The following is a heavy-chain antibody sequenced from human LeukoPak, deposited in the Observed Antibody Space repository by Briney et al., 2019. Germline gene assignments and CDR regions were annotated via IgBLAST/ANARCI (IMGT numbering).Heavy chain of an antibody. CDR2: IYYSGST. J-gene: IGHJ5*02. Sequence: SETLSLTCTVSGGSISSSSYYWGWMREPPGKGREWIGSIYYSGSTYYNPSLKSRVTISVDTSKNQFSLKLSSVTAADTAVYYCARSTVTMQVFWFDPWGQGTLVTVSS. V-gene: IGHV4-39*01. D-gene: IGHD4-17*01. CDR3: ARSTVTMQVFWFDP. CDR1: GGSISSSSYY.